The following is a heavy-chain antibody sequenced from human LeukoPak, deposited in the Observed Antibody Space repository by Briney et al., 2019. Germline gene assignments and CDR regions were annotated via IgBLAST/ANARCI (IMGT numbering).Heavy chain of an antibody. V-gene: IGHV3-9*01. J-gene: IGHJ6*02. D-gene: IGHD3-22*01. CDR1: GFTFDDYA. Sequence: GRSLRLSCAASGFTFDDYAMHWVRQAPGKGLEWVSGISWNSGSIGYADSVKGRFTISRDNAKNSLYLQMNSLRAEDTALYYCAKGDYYDSSGYSPYYYCYGMDVWGQGTTVTVSS. CDR3: AKGDYYDSSGYSPYYYCYGMDV. CDR2: ISWNSGSI.